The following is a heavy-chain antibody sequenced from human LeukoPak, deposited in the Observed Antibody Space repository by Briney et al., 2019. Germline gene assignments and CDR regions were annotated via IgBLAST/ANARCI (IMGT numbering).Heavy chain of an antibody. V-gene: IGHV3-23*01. CDR1: GFTFSSYA. CDR3: ARDLNGWVDY. J-gene: IGHJ4*02. CDR2: ISGSGGST. D-gene: IGHD1-1*01. Sequence: GGSLRLSCAASGFTFSSYAMSWVRQAPGKGLEWVSAISGSGGSTYYADSVKGRFTISRDNAKDSLFLQMTNLRGEDTAIYYCARDLNGWVDYWGQGTLVTVSS.